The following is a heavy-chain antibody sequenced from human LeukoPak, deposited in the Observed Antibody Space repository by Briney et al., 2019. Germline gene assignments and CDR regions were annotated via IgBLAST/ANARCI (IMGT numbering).Heavy chain of an antibody. Sequence: GSLRLSCSASGFTFDDYAVSWIRQPPGKGLEWIGYIYYSGSTNYNPSLKSRVTISVDTSKNQFSLKLSSVTAADTAVYYCARSGYNKNWFDPWGQGTLVTVSS. CDR3: ARSGYNKNWFDP. J-gene: IGHJ5*02. V-gene: IGHV4-59*01. CDR1: GFTFDDYA. D-gene: IGHD1-14*01. CDR2: IYYSGST.